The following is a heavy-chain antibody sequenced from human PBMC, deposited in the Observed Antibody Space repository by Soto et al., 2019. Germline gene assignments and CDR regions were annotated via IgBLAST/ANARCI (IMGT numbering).Heavy chain of an antibody. D-gene: IGHD3-3*01. J-gene: IGHJ4*02. CDR2: IYYSGST. Sequence: PSETLSLTCTVSGGSISSYYWSWIRQPPGKGLEWIGYIYYSGSTNYDPSLKSRVTISVDTSKNQFSLKLSSVTAADTAVYYCANYDFWSGNFDYWGKETLVTVSS. V-gene: IGHV4-59*08. CDR1: GGSISSYY. CDR3: ANYDFWSGNFDY.